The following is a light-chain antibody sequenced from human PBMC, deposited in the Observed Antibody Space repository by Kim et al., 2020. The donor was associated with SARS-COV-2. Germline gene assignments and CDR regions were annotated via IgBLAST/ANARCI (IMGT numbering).Light chain of an antibody. J-gene: IGKJ5*01. Sequence: SPGGSATLSCRASQSFSSSYLAWYQQKPGQATRLLIYGASTRATDIPDRFSGSGSGTDFTLTISSLEPEDFAVYLCQQYSASPITFGQGTRLEIK. CDR3: QQYSASPIT. CDR2: GAS. V-gene: IGKV3-20*01. CDR1: QSFSSSY.